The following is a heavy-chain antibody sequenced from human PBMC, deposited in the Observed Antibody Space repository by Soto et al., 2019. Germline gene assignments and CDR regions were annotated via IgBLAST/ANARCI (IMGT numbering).Heavy chain of an antibody. J-gene: IGHJ6*02. CDR2: IVVGSGNT. Sequence: SVKVSCKASGFTCTISAVQCVRQSRLQRLDWIGCIVVGSGNTNYAQKFQERVTITRDMSTSTAYMELSSLRSEDTAVYYCAVGYSDYDFAVAGGYYYGMDVWGQGTTVTVSS. CDR3: AVGYSDYDFAVAGGYYYGMDV. CDR1: GFTCTISA. V-gene: IGHV1-58*01. D-gene: IGHD5-12*01.